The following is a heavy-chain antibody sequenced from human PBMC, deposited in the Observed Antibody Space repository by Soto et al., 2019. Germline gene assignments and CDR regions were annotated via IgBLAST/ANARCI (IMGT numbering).Heavy chain of an antibody. CDR1: GDSISGSNW. CDR3: ARARIVVVPAAHHIPNYYYYGMDV. CDR2: IYHSGST. V-gene: IGHV4-4*02. Sequence: SETLSLTCAVSGDSISGSNWWSWVRQPPGKGLEWIGEIYHSGSTNYNPSLKSRVTISVDKSKNQFSLKLSSVTAADTAVYYCARARIVVVPAAHHIPNYYYYGMDVWGQGTTVTVSS. D-gene: IGHD2-2*01. J-gene: IGHJ6*02.